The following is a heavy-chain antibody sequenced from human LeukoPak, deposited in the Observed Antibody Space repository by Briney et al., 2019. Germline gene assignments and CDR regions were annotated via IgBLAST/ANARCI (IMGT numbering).Heavy chain of an antibody. CDR1: GGSFGRYS. CDR2: INFSGYT. CDR3: ARVGSTPAKFDH. D-gene: IGHD2-2*01. Sequence: PSETLSLTCAVSGGSFGRYSWTWIRQSPGKGLECIGEINFSGYTKYNPSLKSRVTMSVDTSKNQFSLKLASVTAADTAIYFCARVGSTPAKFDHWGQGTLVTVSS. V-gene: IGHV4-34*01. J-gene: IGHJ4*02.